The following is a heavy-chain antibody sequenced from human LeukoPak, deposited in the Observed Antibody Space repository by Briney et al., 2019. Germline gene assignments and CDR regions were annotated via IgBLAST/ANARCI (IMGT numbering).Heavy chain of an antibody. D-gene: IGHD1-26*01. V-gene: IGHV3-23*01. J-gene: IGHJ4*02. CDR1: GFTFSTYA. Sequence: GGSLRLSCAASGFTFSTYAMSCVRQVPGKGLEWVSTITGSGGSTYYADSVKGRFTISRDNSKNTLYLQMSSLRAEDTAVYYCAKGSRIVGSTTSDYWGQGTLVTVSS. CDR2: ITGSGGST. CDR3: AKGSRIVGSTTSDY.